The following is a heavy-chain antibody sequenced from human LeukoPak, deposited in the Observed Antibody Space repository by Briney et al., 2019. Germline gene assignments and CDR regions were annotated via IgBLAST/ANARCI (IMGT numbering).Heavy chain of an antibody. CDR2: IIPIFGTA. J-gene: IGHJ4*02. D-gene: IGHD2-2*01. Sequence: ASVKVSCKASGGTFISYAISWVRQAPGQGLEWMGGIIPIFGTANYAQKFQGRVTITADESTSTAYMELSSLRSEDTAVYYCAIPLGYCSSTSCYFGGLRFLEWNYWGQGTLVTVSS. V-gene: IGHV1-69*13. CDR3: AIPLGYCSSTSCYFGGLRFLEWNY. CDR1: GGTFISYA.